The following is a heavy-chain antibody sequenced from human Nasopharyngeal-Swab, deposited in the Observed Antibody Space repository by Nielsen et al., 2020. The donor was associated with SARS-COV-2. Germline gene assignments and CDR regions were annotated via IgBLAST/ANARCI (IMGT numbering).Heavy chain of an antibody. CDR3: ASGGGEGPYYYYYGMDV. D-gene: IGHD2-21*01. Sequence: SETLSLTCTVSGGSISPYYWGWIRQPPGKGLEWIGYIYYTGSTNYNPSLKSRLTISVDRSKNQFSLKLSSVTAADTAVYYCASGGGEGPYYYYYGMDVWGQGTTVTVSS. CDR2: IYYTGST. V-gene: IGHV4-59*08. CDR1: GGSISPYY. J-gene: IGHJ6*02.